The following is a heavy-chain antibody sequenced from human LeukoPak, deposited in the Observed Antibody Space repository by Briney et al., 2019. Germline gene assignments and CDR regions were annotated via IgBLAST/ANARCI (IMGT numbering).Heavy chain of an antibody. CDR2: ISAYNGNT. D-gene: IGHD2-2*01. CDR3: ARDIVVVPAAMPGNWFDP. CDR1: GYTFTSYG. Sequence: ASVKVSYKAAGYTFTSYGISWGRQAPGQGLEWMGWISAYNGNTNYAQKLQGRVTMTTDTSTSTAYMELRSLRSDDTAVYSCARDIVVVPAAMPGNWFDPWGQGTLVTVSS. J-gene: IGHJ5*02. V-gene: IGHV1-18*01.